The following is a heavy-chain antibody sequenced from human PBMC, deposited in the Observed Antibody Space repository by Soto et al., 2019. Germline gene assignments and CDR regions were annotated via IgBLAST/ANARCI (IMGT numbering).Heavy chain of an antibody. J-gene: IGHJ4*02. CDR3: ARHARSGPYWSGDSVDYYFDS. V-gene: IGHV4-59*08. CDR1: GGSISSYY. CDR2: IYYSGST. D-gene: IGHD3-3*01. Sequence: SETLSLTCTVSGGSISSYYWSWIRQPPGKGLEWIGDIYYSGSTNYNPSLKSRVTISVDTSKNQFSLKLSSVTAADTAVYYCARHARSGPYWSGDSVDYYFDSWGQGTLVTVSS.